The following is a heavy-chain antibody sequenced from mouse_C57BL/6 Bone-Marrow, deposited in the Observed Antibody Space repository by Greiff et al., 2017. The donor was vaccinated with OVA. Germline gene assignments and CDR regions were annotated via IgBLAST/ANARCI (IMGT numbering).Heavy chain of an antibody. CDR1: GYTFTSYW. CDR3: ARGVLITTVRYFDV. CDR2: IYPGSGST. J-gene: IGHJ1*03. Sequence: QVQLQQSGAELVKPGASVKMSCKASGYTFTSYWITWVKQRPGQGLEWIGDIYPGSGSTNYNEKFKSKATLTVDTSSSTAYMQLSSLTSEDSAVYYCARGVLITTVRYFDVWGTGTTVTVSS. D-gene: IGHD1-1*01. V-gene: IGHV1-55*01.